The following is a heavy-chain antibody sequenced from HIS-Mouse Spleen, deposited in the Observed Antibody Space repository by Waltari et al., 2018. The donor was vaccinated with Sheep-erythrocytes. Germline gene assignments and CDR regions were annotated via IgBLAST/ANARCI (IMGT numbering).Heavy chain of an antibody. CDR3: ARVASGATFDY. V-gene: IGHV3-21*01. CDR2: ISSSSSYI. Sequence: EVQLVESGGGLVKPGGSLRLSGAASGFTLSSYSMHWVRQAPGKGLEWVSSISSSSSYIYYADSVKGRFTISRDNAKNSLYLQTNSLRAEDTAVYYCARVASGATFDYWGQGTLVTVSS. CDR1: GFTLSSYS. D-gene: IGHD1-26*01. J-gene: IGHJ4*02.